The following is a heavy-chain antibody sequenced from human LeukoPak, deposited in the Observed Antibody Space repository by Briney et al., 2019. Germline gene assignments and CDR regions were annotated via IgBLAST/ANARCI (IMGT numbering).Heavy chain of an antibody. J-gene: IGHJ1*01. Sequence: GGSLRLSCAASGFTFSSYAMSWVRQAPGKGLEWVSAISGSGGSTYYADSVKGRFTISRDSSKNTLYLQMNSLRAEDTAVYYCAKDDYDILTGSFQHWGQGTLVTVSS. V-gene: IGHV3-23*01. D-gene: IGHD3-9*01. CDR1: GFTFSSYA. CDR3: AKDDYDILTGSFQH. CDR2: ISGSGGST.